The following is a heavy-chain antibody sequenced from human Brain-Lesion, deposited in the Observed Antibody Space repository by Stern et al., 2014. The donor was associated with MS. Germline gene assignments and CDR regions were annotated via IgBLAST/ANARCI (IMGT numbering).Heavy chain of an antibody. CDR1: GASISSGDNY. CDR3: ARGESSRYYYYFDD. V-gene: IGHV4-30-4*01. D-gene: IGHD3-22*01. CDR2: IYYIGST. J-gene: IGHJ4*02. Sequence: QLQLQESGPRLVKPSQTLSLPCNVSGASISSGDNYWSWIRQSTWKGLERFGYIYYIGSTFYTTSLKSRVSISVDTSQNQFSLSLSSVTAADTAVYYCARGESSRYYYYFDDWGQGTVVTVSS.